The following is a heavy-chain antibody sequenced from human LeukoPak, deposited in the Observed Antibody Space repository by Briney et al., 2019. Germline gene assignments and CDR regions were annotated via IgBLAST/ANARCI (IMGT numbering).Heavy chain of an antibody. D-gene: IGHD4-17*01. CDR2: IYPGDSDT. V-gene: IGHV5-51*01. J-gene: IGHJ4*02. CDR1: GYSFTNYW. Sequence: GESLKISCQVSGYSFTNYWIGWVRQMPGKGLEWMGIIYPGDSDTRYSPSFQGQVTISADKSINTAYLQWNSLKASDTAMYYCARRADYGDFDYWGQGILVTVSS. CDR3: ARRADYGDFDY.